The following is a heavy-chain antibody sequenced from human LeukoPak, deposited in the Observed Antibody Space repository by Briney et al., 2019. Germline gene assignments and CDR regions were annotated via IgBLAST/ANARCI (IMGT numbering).Heavy chain of an antibody. CDR1: GFTFRGFL. J-gene: IGHJ6*02. CDR3: AGRYSMDV. V-gene: IGHV3-7*01. Sequence: GGSLRLSCAASGFTFRGFLMSWVRQTPGKGLEWVANIKQDGSEKYYADSVKGRFTISRDNAKNTLYLQMNSLRAEDTAVYYCAGRYSMDVWGQGTTVTVSS. CDR2: IKQDGSEK.